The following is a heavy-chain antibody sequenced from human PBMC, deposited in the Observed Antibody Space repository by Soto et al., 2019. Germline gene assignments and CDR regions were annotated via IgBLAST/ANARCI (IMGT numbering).Heavy chain of an antibody. CDR2: ISAYNGNT. J-gene: IGHJ3*02. D-gene: IGHD4-17*01. CDR3: ARTTTVTTNRAFDI. V-gene: IGHV1-18*01. CDR1: GYTFTSYG. Sequence: ASVKVSCKASGYTFTSYGISWVRQAPGQGLEWMGWISAYNGNTNYAQKLQGRVTMATDTSTSTAYMELRSLRSDDTAVYYCARTTTVTTNRAFDIWGQGTMVTVSS.